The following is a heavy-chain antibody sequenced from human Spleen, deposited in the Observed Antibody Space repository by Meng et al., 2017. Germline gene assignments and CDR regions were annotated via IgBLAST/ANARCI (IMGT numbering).Heavy chain of an antibody. Sequence: GQLVEAGAEVKKPGASVKVSCDASGYTLSSDGFSWVRQAPGQGLEWLGWINVYNGKTDYALKFQDRVTMTTDTFTNTAYMELRSLRSDDTAVYYCARDENISAGKLFGDYWGQGTLVTVSS. V-gene: IGHV1-18*01. D-gene: IGHD6-13*01. CDR2: INVYNGKT. CDR1: GYTLSSDG. CDR3: ARDENISAGKLFGDY. J-gene: IGHJ4*02.